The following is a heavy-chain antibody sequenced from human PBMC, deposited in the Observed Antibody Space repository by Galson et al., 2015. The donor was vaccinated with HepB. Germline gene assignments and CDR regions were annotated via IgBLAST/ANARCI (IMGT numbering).Heavy chain of an antibody. CDR1: GDSVSANTAV. Sequence: CAISGDSVSANTAVWNWIRQSPSRGLEWLGRTYYRSKWQKDYAVSMKSRITISTDTSRNQVSLQLKSMSPEDTAVYYCAYGVDVWGQGTTVTVSS. J-gene: IGHJ6*02. CDR3: AYGVDV. CDR2: TYYRSKWQK. V-gene: IGHV6-1*01.